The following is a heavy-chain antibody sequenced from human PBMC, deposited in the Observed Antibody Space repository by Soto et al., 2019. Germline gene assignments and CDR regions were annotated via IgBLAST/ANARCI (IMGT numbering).Heavy chain of an antibody. CDR3: AREGVTGFYYCLDV. V-gene: IGHV1-69*01. CDR2: IIRIFGAA. J-gene: IGHJ6*02. Sequence: QVQLVQSGAEVKRPGASVKVSCKASGRTFSSYAISWVRQAPGQALEWMGGIIRIFGAANYAQKFQGRVTIPADESTSTAYMELSSLRSEDTAVYYCAREGVTGFYYCLDVWGQGTPVTVSS. D-gene: IGHD3-10*01. CDR1: GRTFSSYA.